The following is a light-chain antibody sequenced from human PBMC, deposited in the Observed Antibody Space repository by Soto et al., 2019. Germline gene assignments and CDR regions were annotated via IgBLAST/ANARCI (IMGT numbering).Light chain of an antibody. CDR3: QQYVSSSWT. V-gene: IGKV3-20*01. CDR1: QSVTNNF. J-gene: IGKJ1*01. Sequence: EIVLTQSPDTLSLTPGEGVTLSCRASQSVTNNFLSWYQQKPGQAPRLLIYGAFSRATGIPDRFSGSGSGTDFTLTISRLEPEDFAVYYCQQYVSSSWTFGQGTKVEIK. CDR2: GAF.